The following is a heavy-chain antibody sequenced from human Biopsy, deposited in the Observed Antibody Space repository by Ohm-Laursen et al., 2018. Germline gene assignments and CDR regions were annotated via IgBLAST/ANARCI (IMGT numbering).Heavy chain of an antibody. J-gene: IGHJ4*02. Sequence: GSLRLSCSASGFTFRTYEMNWVRQAPGKGLEWVSGITASGGTAYYADSVKGRFTISRDNSKNTLYLQMNSLRAEDTAVYYCAEGDWIYYFDYWGQGTLVTVSS. V-gene: IGHV3-23*01. CDR3: AEGDWIYYFDY. D-gene: IGHD2-21*02. CDR1: GFTFRTYE. CDR2: ITASGGTA.